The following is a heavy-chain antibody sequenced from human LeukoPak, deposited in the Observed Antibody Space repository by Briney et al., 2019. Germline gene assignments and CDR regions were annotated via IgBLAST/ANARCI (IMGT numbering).Heavy chain of an antibody. V-gene: IGHV4-59*08. D-gene: IGHD5-24*01. Sequence: SETLSLNCTVSGGSISSYYWSWIRQPPGKGLEWIGYIYYSGRTNYNPSLKSRVTMLVDTSKNQFSLKLSSVTAADTAVYYCARMIGGRWLQLNYFDYWGQGTLVTVSS. CDR1: GGSISSYY. J-gene: IGHJ4*02. CDR3: ARMIGGRWLQLNYFDY. CDR2: IYYSGRT.